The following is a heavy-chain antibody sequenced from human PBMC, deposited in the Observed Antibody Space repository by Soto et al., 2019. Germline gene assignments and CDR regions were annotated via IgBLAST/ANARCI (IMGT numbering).Heavy chain of an antibody. CDR1: GFTFSSYS. CDR3: ARWCMQNRRDYYYMDV. CDR2: ISSSSSTI. J-gene: IGHJ6*03. Sequence: GGSLRLSCAASGFTFSSYSMNWVRQAPGKGLEWVSYISSSSSTIYYADSVKGRFTISRDNAKNSLYLQMNSLRDEDTAVYYCARWCMQNRRDYYYMDVWGKGTTVTVSS. V-gene: IGHV3-48*02. D-gene: IGHD2-8*01.